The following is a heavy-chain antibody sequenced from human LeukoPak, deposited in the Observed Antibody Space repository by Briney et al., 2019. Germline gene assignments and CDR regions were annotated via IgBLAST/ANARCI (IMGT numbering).Heavy chain of an antibody. V-gene: IGHV3-30*18. CDR1: GFTFSSYG. J-gene: IGHJ5*02. Sequence: PGGSLRLSCAASGFTFSSYGMHWVRQAPGKGLEWVAVISYDGSNKYYADSVKGRFTISRDNSKNTLYLQMNSLRAEDTAVYYCAKGRAYDILTLPPDPWGQGTLVTVSS. CDR3: AKGRAYDILTLPPDP. D-gene: IGHD3-9*01. CDR2: ISYDGSNK.